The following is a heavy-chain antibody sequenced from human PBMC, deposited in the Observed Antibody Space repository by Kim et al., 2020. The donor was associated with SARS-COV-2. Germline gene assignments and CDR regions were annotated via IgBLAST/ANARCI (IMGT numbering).Heavy chain of an antibody. Sequence: SVKGRFTISRENAKNSLYLQMNSLRAGDTAVYYCARSNYYYDSSGYSLDYWGQGTLVTVSS. D-gene: IGHD3-22*01. J-gene: IGHJ4*02. V-gene: IGHV3-13*01. CDR3: ARSNYYYDSSGYSLDY.